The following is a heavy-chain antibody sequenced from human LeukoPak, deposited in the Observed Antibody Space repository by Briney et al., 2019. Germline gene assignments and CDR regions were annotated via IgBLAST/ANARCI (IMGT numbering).Heavy chain of an antibody. D-gene: IGHD3-10*01. CDR1: GDSVSSNSAT. V-gene: IGHV6-1*01. Sequence: SQTLSLTCAISGDSVSSNSATWNWIRHSPSRGLEWLGRTYYRSKWYNDYAVSVKSRITINPDTSKNPCSLQLNSVTPGDTAVYYCARVKVGESDAFDIWGQGTMVTVSS. CDR2: TYYRSKWYN. CDR3: ARVKVGESDAFDI. J-gene: IGHJ3*02.